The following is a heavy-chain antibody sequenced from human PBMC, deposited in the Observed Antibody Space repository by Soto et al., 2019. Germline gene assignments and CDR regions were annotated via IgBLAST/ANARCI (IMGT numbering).Heavy chain of an antibody. J-gene: IGHJ4*02. Sequence: QVQLVESGGGVVQPGRSLRLSCAASGFTFSSYAMHWVRQAPGKGLEWVAVISYDGSNKYYADSVKGRFTISRDNSKNTLYLQMNSLRAEDTAVYYCAREAVVVIDYWGQGTLFTVSS. D-gene: IGHD3-22*01. CDR1: GFTFSSYA. CDR2: ISYDGSNK. CDR3: AREAVVVIDY. V-gene: IGHV3-30-3*01.